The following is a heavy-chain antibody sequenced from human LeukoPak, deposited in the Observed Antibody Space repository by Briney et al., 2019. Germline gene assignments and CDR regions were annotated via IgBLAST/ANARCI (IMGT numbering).Heavy chain of an antibody. V-gene: IGHV4-34*01. J-gene: IGHJ4*02. CDR2: INHSGST. CDR1: GGSFSGYY. CDR3: ASSTVRTRYFDY. D-gene: IGHD3-10*02. Sequence: PSETLSLTCAVYGGSFSGYYWSWIRQPPGEGLEWIGEINHSGSTNYNPSLKSRVTISVDTSKNQFSLKLSSVTAADTAVYYCASSTVRTRYFDYWGQGTLVTVSS.